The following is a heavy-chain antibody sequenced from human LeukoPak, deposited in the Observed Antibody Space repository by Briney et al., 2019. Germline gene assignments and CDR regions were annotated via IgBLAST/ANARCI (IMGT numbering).Heavy chain of an antibody. CDR3: ARGGSLPLLHP. V-gene: IGHV3-48*04. J-gene: IGHJ5*02. D-gene: IGHD2-15*01. CDR1: GFTFSSYA. CDR2: ISSSGSTI. Sequence: GGSLRLSCAASGFTFSSYAMHWVRQALGKELEWVSYISSSGSTIYYADSVKGRFTISRDNAKNSLYLQMNSLRAEDTAVYYCARGGSLPLLHPWGQGTLVTVSS.